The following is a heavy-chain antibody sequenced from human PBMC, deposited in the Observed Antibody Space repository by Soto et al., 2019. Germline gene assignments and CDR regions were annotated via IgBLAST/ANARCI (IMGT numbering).Heavy chain of an antibody. Sequence: QITLKESGPTLVKPTQTLTLTCTFSGFSLSTSGVGVGWIRQPPGKALEWLAIIYWDDEKRYSPSLKTRLTVTKDTTKNQVVLTMTNVDPVDTATYYCAHRAYFDSGKQFDYWRQGTLVSVSS. D-gene: IGHD3-10*01. CDR3: AHRAYFDSGKQFDY. J-gene: IGHJ4*02. V-gene: IGHV2-5*02. CDR2: IYWDDEK. CDR1: GFSLSTSGVG.